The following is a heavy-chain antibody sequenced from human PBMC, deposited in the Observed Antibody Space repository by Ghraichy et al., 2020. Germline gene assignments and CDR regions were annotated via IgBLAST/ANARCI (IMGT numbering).Heavy chain of an antibody. CDR2: MNPNSGNT. D-gene: IGHD6-19*01. J-gene: IGHJ4*02. CDR3: ARGGRAVAGGSLRFGY. CDR1: GYTFTSYD. V-gene: IGHV1-8*01. Sequence: ASVKVSCKASGYTFTSYDINWVRQATGQGLEWMGWMNPNSGNTAYAQKFQGRVTMTRNTSISTAYMELSSLRSEDTAVYYCARGGRAVAGGSLRFGYWGQGTLVTVSS.